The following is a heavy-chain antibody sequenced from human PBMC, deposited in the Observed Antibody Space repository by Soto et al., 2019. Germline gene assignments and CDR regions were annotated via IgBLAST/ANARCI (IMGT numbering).Heavy chain of an antibody. CDR3: ARGEDIVVVPAATGIYYYYYGMDV. CDR2: IIPIFGTA. J-gene: IGHJ6*02. Sequence: QVQLVQSGAEVKKPGSSVKVSCKASGGTFSSYAISWVRQAPGQGLEWMGGIIPIFGTANYAQKFQGRVTITEDKSTSTAYMEVSSLRSEDTAVYYCARGEDIVVVPAATGIYYYYYGMDVWGQGTTVTASS. CDR1: GGTFSSYA. V-gene: IGHV1-69*06. D-gene: IGHD2-2*01.